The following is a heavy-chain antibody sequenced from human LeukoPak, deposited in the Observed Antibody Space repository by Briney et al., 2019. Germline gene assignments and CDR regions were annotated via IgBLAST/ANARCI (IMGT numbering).Heavy chain of an antibody. CDR3: ARDLNLGTSDSY. Sequence: GGSLRLSCAASGFTFSRYAMSWVRQAPGKGLEWVAMISFDGTSKHYADSVKGRFTISRDNSKDTLSLEMNNLRPEDTAVYYCARDLNLGTSDSYWGQGTLVTVSS. J-gene: IGHJ4*02. D-gene: IGHD3/OR15-3a*01. CDR1: GFTFSRYA. V-gene: IGHV3-30*03. CDR2: ISFDGTSK.